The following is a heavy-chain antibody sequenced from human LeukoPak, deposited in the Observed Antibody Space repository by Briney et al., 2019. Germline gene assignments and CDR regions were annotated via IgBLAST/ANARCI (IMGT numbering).Heavy chain of an antibody. CDR2: ISSSGGST. CDR3: TRHRRRGGWRGFDYYYYMDV. D-gene: IGHD6-19*01. V-gene: IGHV3-64*01. CDR1: GFTFSNYA. J-gene: IGHJ6*03. Sequence: AGGSLRLSCAASGFTFSNYAVHWVRQAPGKGLEYVSAISSSGGSTSYANSVKGRFIISRDNSKNTLYLQMGSLRAEDMAVYYWTRHRRRGGWRGFDYYYYMDVWGKGTTVTVSS.